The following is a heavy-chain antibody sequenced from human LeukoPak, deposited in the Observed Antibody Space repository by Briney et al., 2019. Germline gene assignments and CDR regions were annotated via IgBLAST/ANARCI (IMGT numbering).Heavy chain of an antibody. D-gene: IGHD3-10*01. Sequence: GGSLRLSCAASGFTFSNYAMSWVRQAPGKGLEWVSAISGSAGSTYYADSVKGRFTISRDNSKNTLYLQMNSLRAEDTAVYYCVKDLANDTLIRGVIPYWGQGTLVTVSS. J-gene: IGHJ4*02. CDR3: VKDLANDTLIRGVIPY. CDR1: GFTFSNYA. V-gene: IGHV3-23*01. CDR2: ISGSAGST.